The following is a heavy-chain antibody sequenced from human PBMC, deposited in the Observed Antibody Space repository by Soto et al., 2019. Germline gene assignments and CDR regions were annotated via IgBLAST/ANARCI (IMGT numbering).Heavy chain of an antibody. J-gene: IGHJ6*04. CDR2: ISGSGGST. CDR1: GFTFSSYA. Sequence: GWSLRLSCAASGFTFSSYAMSLVRQAPGKGLEWVSAISGSGGSTYYADSVKGRFTISRDNSKNTLYLQMNSLRAEDTAVYYCAKEKYYGSGNYYYGMDVWGEGTTVTVSS. V-gene: IGHV3-23*01. D-gene: IGHD3-10*01. CDR3: AKEKYYGSGNYYYGMDV.